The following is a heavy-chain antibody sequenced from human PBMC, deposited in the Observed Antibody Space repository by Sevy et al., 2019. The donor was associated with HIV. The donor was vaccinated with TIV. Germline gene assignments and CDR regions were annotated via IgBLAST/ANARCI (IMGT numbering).Heavy chain of an antibody. CDR3: ARVDSYSIGGSPRYYFDY. D-gene: IGHD6-19*01. CDR1: AYTFTTHW. Sequence: GESLKISCKGSAYTFTTHWIGWVRQMPGKGLEGMGIMSPGDSDPRYSPSFQGQVTMLVDKSVSTADLPWHSLETSETAIYYCARVDSYSIGGSPRYYFDYWGQGTLVTVSS. J-gene: IGHJ4*02. CDR2: MSPGDSDP. V-gene: IGHV5-51*01.